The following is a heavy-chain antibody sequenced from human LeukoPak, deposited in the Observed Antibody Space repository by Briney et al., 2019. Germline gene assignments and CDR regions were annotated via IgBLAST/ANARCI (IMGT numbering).Heavy chain of an antibody. J-gene: IGHJ4*02. CDR2: ISYGGTNK. V-gene: IGHV3-30-3*01. D-gene: IGHD4-23*01. CDR3: AKGLDYGGNSATWFDY. Sequence: GGSLRLSCAASGFTVSTHAIHWVRQAPAKGLEWVALISYGGTNKHYADPVKGRFTISRDISKNTVYLQMNSLRAEDTAVYYCAKGLDYGGNSATWFDYWGQGTLVTVSS. CDR1: GFTVSTHA.